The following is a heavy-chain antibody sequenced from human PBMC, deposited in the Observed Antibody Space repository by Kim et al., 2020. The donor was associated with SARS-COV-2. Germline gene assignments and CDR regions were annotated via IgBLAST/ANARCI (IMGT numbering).Heavy chain of an antibody. D-gene: IGHD3-10*01. J-gene: IGHJ6*02. CDR2: IYPGDSDT. CDR1: GYSFTSYW. Sequence: GESLKISCKGSGYSFTSYWIGWVRQMPGKGLEWMGIIYPGDSDTRYSPSFQGQVTISADKSISTAYLQWSSLKASDTAMYYCARRGVREQPYYYGMDVWGQGTTVTVSS. V-gene: IGHV5-51*01. CDR3: ARRGVREQPYYYGMDV.